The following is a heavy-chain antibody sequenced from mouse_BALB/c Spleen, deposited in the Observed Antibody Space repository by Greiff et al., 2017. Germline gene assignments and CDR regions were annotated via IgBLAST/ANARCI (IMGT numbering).Heavy chain of an antibody. V-gene: IGHV3-6*02. CDR2: ISYDGSN. Sequence: EVQLQESGPGLVKPSQSLSLTCSVTGYSITSGYYWNWIRQFPGNKLEWMGYISYDGSNNYNPSLKNRISITRDTSKNQFFLKLNSVTTEDTATYYCAREGGYDFYYAMDYWGQGTSVTVSS. J-gene: IGHJ4*01. CDR1: GYSITSGYY. CDR3: AREGGYDFYYAMDY. D-gene: IGHD2-2*01.